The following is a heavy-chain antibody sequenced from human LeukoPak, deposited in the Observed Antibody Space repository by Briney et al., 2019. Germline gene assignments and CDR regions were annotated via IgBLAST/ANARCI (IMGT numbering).Heavy chain of an antibody. Sequence: GGSLRLSCAASGFTFSSYAMSWVRQAPGKGLEWVGRIKSKTDGGTTDYAAPVKGTFTISRDDSKNTLYLQMNSLKTEDTAVYYCTTESTVVTPEVYWGQGTLVTVSS. V-gene: IGHV3-15*01. J-gene: IGHJ4*02. CDR3: TTESTVVTPEVY. CDR1: GFTFSSYA. D-gene: IGHD4-23*01. CDR2: IKSKTDGGTT.